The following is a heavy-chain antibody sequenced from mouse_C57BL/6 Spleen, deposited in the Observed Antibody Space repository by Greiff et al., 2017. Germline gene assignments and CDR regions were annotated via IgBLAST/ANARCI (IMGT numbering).Heavy chain of an antibody. J-gene: IGHJ4*01. CDR1: GYSFTGYY. Sequence: VQLQQSGPELVKPGASVKISCKASGYSFTGYYMNWVKQSPEKSLEWIGEINPSTGGTTYNQKFKAKATLTVDKSSSTAYMQIKSLTSEDSAVYYCARYAYDYDGNYAMDYWGQGTSVTVSS. D-gene: IGHD2-4*01. CDR3: ARYAYDYDGNYAMDY. CDR2: INPSTGGT. V-gene: IGHV1-42*01.